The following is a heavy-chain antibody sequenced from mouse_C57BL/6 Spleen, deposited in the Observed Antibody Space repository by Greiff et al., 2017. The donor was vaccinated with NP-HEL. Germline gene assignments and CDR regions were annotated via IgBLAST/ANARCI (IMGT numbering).Heavy chain of an antibody. CDR1: GYTFTDYN. D-gene: IGHD4-1*01. J-gene: IGHJ1*03. Sequence: VQLQQSGPELVKPGASVKISCKASGYTFTDYNMDWVKQSPGKSLEWIGDINPNNGGTNYNEKFKGKATLTVDKSSSTAYMELRSLTSEDTAVEYCARFAGGGHWYFDVWGTGTTVTVSS. CDR2: INPNNGGT. CDR3: ARFAGGGHWYFDV. V-gene: IGHV1-18*01.